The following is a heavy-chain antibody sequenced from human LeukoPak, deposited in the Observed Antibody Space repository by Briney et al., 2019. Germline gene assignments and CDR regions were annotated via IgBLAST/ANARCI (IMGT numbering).Heavy chain of an antibody. V-gene: IGHV4-34*01. Sequence: SETLSLTCAVYGGSFNNYYWNWIRQPPGKGLEWIAEVHHSGSTIYNPSLKSRVTILVDSSKNQFSLKVTSVTAADTAVYYCAREKGRLVTVAGFDYWGQGTLVTVSS. CDR2: VHHSGST. D-gene: IGHD6-19*01. CDR1: GGSFNNYY. J-gene: IGHJ4*02. CDR3: AREKGRLVTVAGFDY.